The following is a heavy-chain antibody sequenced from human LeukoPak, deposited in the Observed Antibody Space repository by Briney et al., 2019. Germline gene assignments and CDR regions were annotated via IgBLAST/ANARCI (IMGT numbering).Heavy chain of an antibody. CDR3: AREKLRARSFDI. Sequence: GGSLRLSCAASGFTFSSYSMNWVRQAPGKGLEWVSSISSSSSYIYYADSVKGRFTISGDNAKNSLYLQMNSLRAEDTAVYYCAREKLRARSFDIWGQGTMVTVSS. J-gene: IGHJ3*02. CDR2: ISSSSSYI. V-gene: IGHV3-21*01. CDR1: GFTFSSYS. D-gene: IGHD6-6*01.